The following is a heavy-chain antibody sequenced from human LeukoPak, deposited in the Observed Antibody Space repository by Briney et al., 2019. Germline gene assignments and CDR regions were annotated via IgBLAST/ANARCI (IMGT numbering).Heavy chain of an antibody. CDR3: ARVLWGFYDFWSGYYRGMYFDC. CDR2: IKQDGSEK. J-gene: IGHJ4*02. CDR1: GFTFSSYW. Sequence: GGSLRLSCAASGFTFSSYWMSWVRQAPGKGLEWVANIKQDGSEKYYVDSVKGRFTISRDNAKNSLYLQMNSLRAEDTAVYYCARVLWGFYDFWSGYYRGMYFDCWGQGTLVTVSS. D-gene: IGHD3-3*01. V-gene: IGHV3-7*04.